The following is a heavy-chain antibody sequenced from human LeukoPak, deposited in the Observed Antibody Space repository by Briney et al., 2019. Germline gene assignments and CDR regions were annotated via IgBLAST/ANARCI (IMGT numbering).Heavy chain of an antibody. D-gene: IGHD6-19*01. V-gene: IGHV3-48*02. Sequence: PGGSLRLSCAASGFTFSSYSMNWVRQAPGKGLEWVSYISSSSSTIYYADSVKGRFTISRDNAKNSLYLQMNSLRDEDTAVYYCAGDYQPRSGWFDYYYYMDVWGKGTTVTVSS. J-gene: IGHJ6*03. CDR3: AGDYQPRSGWFDYYYYMDV. CDR1: GFTFSSYS. CDR2: ISSSSSTI.